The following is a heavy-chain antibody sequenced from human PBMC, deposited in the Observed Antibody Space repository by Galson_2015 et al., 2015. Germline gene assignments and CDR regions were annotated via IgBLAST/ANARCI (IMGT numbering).Heavy chain of an antibody. Sequence: SVKVSCKASGYTFTSYYMHWVRQAPGQGLEWMGIINPSGGSTSYAQKFQGRVTMTRDTSTSTVYMELSSLRSEDTAVYYCARDEAIVGATRAIYYFDCWGHGSLVTVSS. CDR3: ARDEAIVGATRAIYYFDC. D-gene: IGHD1-26*01. V-gene: IGHV1-46*01. J-gene: IGHJ4*01. CDR1: GYTFTSYY. CDR2: INPSGGST.